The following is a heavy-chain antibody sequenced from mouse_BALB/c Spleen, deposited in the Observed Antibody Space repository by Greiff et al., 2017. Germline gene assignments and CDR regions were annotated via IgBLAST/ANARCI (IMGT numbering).Heavy chain of an antibody. D-gene: IGHD2-3*01. CDR3: ARGGDDGYYFDY. CDR2: IYPGDGDT. CDR1: GYAFSSYW. J-gene: IGHJ2*01. Sequence: QVQLKQSGAELVRPGSSVKISCKASGYAFSSYWMNWVKQRPGQGLEWIGQIYPGDGDTNYNGKFKGKATLTADKSSSTAYMQLSSLTSEDSAVYFCARGGDDGYYFDYWGQGTTLTVSS. V-gene: IGHV1-80*01.